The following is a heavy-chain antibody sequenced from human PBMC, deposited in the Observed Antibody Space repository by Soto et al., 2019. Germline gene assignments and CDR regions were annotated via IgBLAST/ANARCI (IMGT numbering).Heavy chain of an antibody. CDR3: ARDGAPYGDPLDAFDI. CDR2: ISDYNGNT. J-gene: IGHJ3*02. Sequence: QVQLVQSGAEVKKPGASVKVSCKASGYTFTSYGISWGRQAPGQGLEWMGWISDYNGNTNYAQKLQGRVTMTTDTSTRIAYMELRRLRSDDTAVYYCARDGAPYGDPLDAFDIWGQGTMVTVSS. V-gene: IGHV1-18*01. D-gene: IGHD4-17*01. CDR1: GYTFTSYG.